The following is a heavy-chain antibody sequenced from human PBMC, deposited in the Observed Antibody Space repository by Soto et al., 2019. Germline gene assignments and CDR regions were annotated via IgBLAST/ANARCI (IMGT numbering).Heavy chain of an antibody. D-gene: IGHD4-4*01. CDR2: FIPMYGRT. CDR3: ARLHSNGRVMDA. J-gene: IGHJ6*02. V-gene: IGHV1-69*06. Sequence: QMVQSGAEVKKPGSSVKVSCKASGGTFGNYAINWVRQAPGQGLEWMGNFIPMYGRTQTAQKFQDRVTLTADKSASTAYMELSSLRSEDTAVYYCARLHSNGRVMDAGGQGTTGTVPS. CDR1: GGTFGNYA.